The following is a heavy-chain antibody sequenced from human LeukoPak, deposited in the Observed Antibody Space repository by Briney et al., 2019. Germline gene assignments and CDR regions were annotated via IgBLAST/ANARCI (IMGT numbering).Heavy chain of an antibody. CDR1: GFTFDDYD. V-gene: IGHV3-20*04. J-gene: IGHJ4*02. D-gene: IGHD3-22*01. CDR3: ARDLPQIEY. CDR2: INWNGGST. Sequence: PGGSLRLSCAASGFTFDDYDMNWVRQAPGKGLEWVSAINWNGGSTGYADSVKGRFTISGDNAKNSLYLQMNSLRAEDTALYYCARDLPQIEYWGQGTLVTVSS.